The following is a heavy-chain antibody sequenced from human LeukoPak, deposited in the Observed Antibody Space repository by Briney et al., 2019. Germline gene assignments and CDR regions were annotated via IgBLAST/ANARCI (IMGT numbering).Heavy chain of an antibody. Sequence: SETLSLTCTVSGGSISSGGYYWSWIRQPPGKGLEWIGYIYHSGSTYYNPSLKSRVTISVDRSKNQFSLKLSSVTAADTAVYYCARVVIQDWGPRYFDYWGQGTLVTVSS. J-gene: IGHJ4*02. D-gene: IGHD3/OR15-3a*01. CDR1: GGSISSGGYY. V-gene: IGHV4-30-2*01. CDR2: IYHSGST. CDR3: ARVVIQDWGPRYFDY.